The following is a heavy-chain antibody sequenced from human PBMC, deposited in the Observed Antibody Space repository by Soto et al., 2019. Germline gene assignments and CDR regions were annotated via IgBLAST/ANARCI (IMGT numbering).Heavy chain of an antibody. V-gene: IGHV3-30*18. CDR1: GFTFSSYG. CDR3: AKDFKRVYYYDSSGYCDY. D-gene: IGHD3-22*01. Sequence: QVQLVESGGGVVQPGRSLRLSCAASGFTFSSYGMHWVRQAPGKGLEWVAVISYDGTNKYYADSLKGRFTISRDNSKNTLYLQMNSLRAEDTAVYYCAKDFKRVYYYDSSGYCDYWGQGTLVTVSS. J-gene: IGHJ4*02. CDR2: ISYDGTNK.